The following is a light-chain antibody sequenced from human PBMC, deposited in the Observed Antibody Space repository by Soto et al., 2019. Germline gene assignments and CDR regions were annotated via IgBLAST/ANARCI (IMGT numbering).Light chain of an antibody. CDR1: QSVSIN. J-gene: IGKJ1*01. Sequence: TVLTQSPATLSVSPGERASLSCRASQSVSINLAWYQQKPGQAPRLLIYGASTRATGIPARFSGSGSGTEFTLTINSLQSEDFAVYYCQEYDNWPPEGTFGQGTKLEV. CDR2: GAS. V-gene: IGKV3-15*01. CDR3: QEYDNWPPEGT.